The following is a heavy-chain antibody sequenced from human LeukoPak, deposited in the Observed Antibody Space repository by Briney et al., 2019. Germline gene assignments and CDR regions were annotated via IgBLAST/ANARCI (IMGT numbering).Heavy chain of an antibody. J-gene: IGHJ5*02. Sequence: SETLSLTCTVSSGSISSSSYYWGWIRQPPGKGLEWIGSIYYSGSTYHNPSLRSRVTISVDTSKNQFSLRLSSVTAADTAVYYCASLLGEYTYAYHWGQGTLVTVSS. CDR1: SGSISSSSYY. CDR3: ASLLGEYTYAYH. V-gene: IGHV4-39*01. CDR2: IYYSGST. D-gene: IGHD5-18*01.